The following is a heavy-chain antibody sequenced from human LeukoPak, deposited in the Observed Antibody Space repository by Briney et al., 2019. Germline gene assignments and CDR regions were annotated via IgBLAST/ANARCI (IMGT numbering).Heavy chain of an antibody. CDR1: GFTFTIYG. CDR2: IWYDGSKT. D-gene: IGHD3-9*01. CDR3: ARVRVDKQSNALDY. Sequence: PGGSLRLSCAASGFTFTIYGMHWVRQAPGKGLEWVAVIWYDGSKTYYADSVKGRFTISRDTSTNTLYLQMNGLRAEDTAVYYCARVRVDKQSNALDYWGQGTLVTVSS. J-gene: IGHJ4*02. V-gene: IGHV3-33*01.